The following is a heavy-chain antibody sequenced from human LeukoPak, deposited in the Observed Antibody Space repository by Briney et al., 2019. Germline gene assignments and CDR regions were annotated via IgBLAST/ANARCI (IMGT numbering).Heavy chain of an antibody. Sequence: GESLRISCKGSGYSFTSYWIGWVRQMPGKGLEWMGIIYPGDSDTRYSPSFQGQVTISADKSISTAYLQWSSLKASDTAMYYCAIPRKYCSGGSCPLNFDYWGQGTLVTVSS. CDR3: AIPRKYCSGGSCPLNFDY. V-gene: IGHV5-51*01. CDR1: GYSFTSYW. CDR2: IYPGDSDT. J-gene: IGHJ4*02. D-gene: IGHD2-15*01.